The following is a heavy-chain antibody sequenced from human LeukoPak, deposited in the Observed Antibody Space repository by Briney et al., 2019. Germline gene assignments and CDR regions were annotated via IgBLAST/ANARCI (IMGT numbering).Heavy chain of an antibody. CDR2: LYHTGST. CDR1: ANSIRRGYY. Sequence: SETLSLTCTVSANSIRRGYYWGWIRQPPGKGLEWIGSLYHTGSTYYNPSLKSRVTTSVDTSKNQFSLKLSSVTAADTAVYYCASGSYYSIDYWGQGTLVTVSS. CDR3: ASGSYYSIDY. D-gene: IGHD1-26*01. J-gene: IGHJ4*02. V-gene: IGHV4-38-2*02.